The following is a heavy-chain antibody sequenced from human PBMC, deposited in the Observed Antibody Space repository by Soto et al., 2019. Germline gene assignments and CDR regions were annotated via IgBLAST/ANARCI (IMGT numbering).Heavy chain of an antibody. J-gene: IGHJ4*02. V-gene: IGHV4-34*01. Sequence: SETLSLTCAVYGGSFSNYYWTWIRQPPGKGLEWIGEINHSGNTDYNPSLKSRVTISVDTSRNQFSLKLTSVTAADMAVYYCARHSVTYYGFDYWGQRTLFTVSS. CDR3: ARHSVTYYGFDY. D-gene: IGHD1-26*01. CDR1: GGSFSNYY. CDR2: INHSGNT.